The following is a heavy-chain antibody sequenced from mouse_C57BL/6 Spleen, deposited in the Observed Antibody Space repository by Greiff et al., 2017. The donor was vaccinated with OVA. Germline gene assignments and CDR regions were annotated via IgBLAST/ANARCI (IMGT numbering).Heavy chain of an antibody. CDR2: IYPGNSDT. V-gene: IGHV1-5*01. Sequence: EVQLQQSGTVLARPGASVKMSCKTSGYTFTSYWMHWVKQRPGQGLEWIGAIYPGNSDTSYNQKFKGKAKLTAVTSASTAYMELSSLTNEDSAVYYCTGSDYYGSSHWYFDVWGTGTTVTVSS. CDR1: GYTFTSYW. CDR3: TGSDYYGSSHWYFDV. J-gene: IGHJ1*03. D-gene: IGHD1-1*01.